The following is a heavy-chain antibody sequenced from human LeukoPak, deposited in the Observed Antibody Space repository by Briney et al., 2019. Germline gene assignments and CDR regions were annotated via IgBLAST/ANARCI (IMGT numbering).Heavy chain of an antibody. V-gene: IGHV1-2*02. CDR1: GYTFNVYY. CDR2: INLYSGGP. Sequence: GASVKVSCKASGYTFNVYYMHWVRQVPGQGLEWMGWINLYSGGPNYAQKFQGRVTVTRDTSISTAYLELSNLRSDDTAVYYCARVVRGLGWFDPWGQGTLVTVSS. CDR3: ARVVRGLGWFDP. J-gene: IGHJ5*02. D-gene: IGHD3-10*01.